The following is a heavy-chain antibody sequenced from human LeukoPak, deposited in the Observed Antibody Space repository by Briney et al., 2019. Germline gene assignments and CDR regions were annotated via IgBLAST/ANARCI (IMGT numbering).Heavy chain of an antibody. CDR1: GGSISSGGYY. CDR3: ARGHKPRYFDL. J-gene: IGHJ2*01. V-gene: IGHV4-31*03. Sequence: SETLSLTCTVSGGSISSGGYYWSWIRQHPGKGLEWIGYIYYSGSTYYNPSLKSRVTISVDTSKNQFSLKLSSVTAADTAVYYCARGHKPRYFDLWGRGTLVTVSS. CDR2: IYYSGST.